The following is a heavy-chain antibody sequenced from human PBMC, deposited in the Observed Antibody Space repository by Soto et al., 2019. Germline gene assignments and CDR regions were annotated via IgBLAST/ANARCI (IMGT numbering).Heavy chain of an antibody. D-gene: IGHD2-2*01. CDR2: IIPIFGTA. J-gene: IGHJ6*02. CDR3: ARGQDIVVVPAARRTYYYYGMDV. CDR1: GGTFSSYA. V-gene: IGHV1-69*01. Sequence: QVQLVQSGAEVQKPGSSVKVSCKASGGTFSSYAISWVRQAPGQGLEWMGGIIPIFGTANYAQKFQGRVTITADESTSTAYMELSSLRSEDTAVYYCARGQDIVVVPAARRTYYYYGMDVWGQGTTVTVSS.